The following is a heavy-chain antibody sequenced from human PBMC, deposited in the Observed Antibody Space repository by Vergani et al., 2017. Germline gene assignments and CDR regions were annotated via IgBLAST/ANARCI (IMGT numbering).Heavy chain of an antibody. D-gene: IGHD3-3*01. Sequence: EVQLLESGGDLVQPGGSLRLSCTASGFIFSTYAMSWVRQAPGKGLEWVARTRNKGRGYSTDYAASVRGRFIVTRDASGKSVSLQMTRMRIDDTAVYFCARTLKFLDMDVWGKGTTVTVSS. J-gene: IGHJ6*04. CDR2: TRNKGRGYST. CDR1: GFIFSTYA. CDR3: ARTLKFLDMDV. V-gene: IGHV3-72*01.